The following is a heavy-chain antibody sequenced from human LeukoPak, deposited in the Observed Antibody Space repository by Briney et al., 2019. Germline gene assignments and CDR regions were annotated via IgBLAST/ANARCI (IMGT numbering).Heavy chain of an antibody. CDR1: GGSISSDNYY. Sequence: SETLSLTCTVFGGSISSDNYYWGWIRQPPGKGLEFIGSIYYSGSTYYNPSLKSRVTISVDTSKNQFSLQLSSVTAADTAVYYCARDGRGLGFYYYYMDVWGKGTTVTVSS. V-gene: IGHV4-39*07. J-gene: IGHJ6*03. CDR2: IYYSGST. CDR3: ARDGRGLGFYYYYMDV.